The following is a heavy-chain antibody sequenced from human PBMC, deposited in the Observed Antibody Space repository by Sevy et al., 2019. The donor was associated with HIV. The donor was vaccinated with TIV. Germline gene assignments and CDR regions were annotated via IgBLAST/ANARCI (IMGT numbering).Heavy chain of an antibody. Sequence: GGSLRLSCTASGFTFGDYCMSWVRQAPGKGLEWVAFFKSVVYGGTVDHAASVRGRFVISRDDSKTIAYLQMNDLKTEDTGVYYCTRWKAAQSIFDYWGQGALVTVSS. CDR3: TRWKAAQSIFDY. CDR2: FKSVVYGGTV. J-gene: IGHJ4*02. D-gene: IGHD6-13*01. V-gene: IGHV3-49*04. CDR1: GFTFGDYC.